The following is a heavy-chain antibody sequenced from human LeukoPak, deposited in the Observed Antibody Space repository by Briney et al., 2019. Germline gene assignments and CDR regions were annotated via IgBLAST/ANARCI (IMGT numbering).Heavy chain of an antibody. Sequence: SVKVSCKASGGTFSSYAISWVRQAPGQGLEWMGRIIPIFGTANYAQKSQGRVTITTDESTSTAYMELSSLRSEDTAVYYCAREGVVDGLNWFDPWGQGTLVTVSS. CDR3: AREGVVDGLNWFDP. V-gene: IGHV1-69*05. D-gene: IGHD2-15*01. CDR2: IIPIFGTA. J-gene: IGHJ5*02. CDR1: GGTFSSYA.